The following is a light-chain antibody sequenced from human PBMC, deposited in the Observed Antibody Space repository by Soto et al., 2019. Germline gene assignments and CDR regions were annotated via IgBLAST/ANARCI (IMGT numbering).Light chain of an antibody. CDR1: TSNIGAGYD. CDR3: QSFDTSLSGFVI. CDR2: DNN. J-gene: IGLJ2*01. Sequence: HSVLTQPPSVSGAPGQRVTISCTGSTSNIGAGYDVHWYQQLPRTAPKLLIYDNNNRPSGVPDRFSGSKSGTSASLAITGLQAEDEADYYCQSFDTSLSGFVIFGGGTQLTVL. V-gene: IGLV1-40*01.